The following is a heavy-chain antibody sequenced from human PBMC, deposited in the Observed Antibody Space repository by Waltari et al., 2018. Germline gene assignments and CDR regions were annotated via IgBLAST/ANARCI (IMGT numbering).Heavy chain of an antibody. J-gene: IGHJ4*02. CDR1: GGSISSHY. V-gene: IGHV4-59*11. D-gene: IGHD1-26*01. CDR2: IYYSGST. CDR3: ARDALGSYFDY. Sequence: QVQLQESGPGLVKPSETLSLTCTVSGGSISSHYWSWIRQPPGKGLEWIGYIYYSGSTNYNPSLKSRVTISVDTSKNQFSLKLSSVTAADTVVYYCARDALGSYFDYWGQGTLVTVSS.